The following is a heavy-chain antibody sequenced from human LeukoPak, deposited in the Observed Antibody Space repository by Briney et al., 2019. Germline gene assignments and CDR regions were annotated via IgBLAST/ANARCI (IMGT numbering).Heavy chain of an antibody. J-gene: IGHJ5*02. V-gene: IGHV3-23*01. CDR2: ISGSGSST. CDR3: AKDGSSNWYGWFDP. D-gene: IGHD6-13*01. CDR1: GFTFSSYA. Sequence: GGSLRLSCAASGFTFSSYAMSWVRQTPGKGLEWVSGISGSGSSTYYADSVKGRFTISRDKSKKTLYLQMNSLRAEDTAIYYCAKDGSSNWYGWFDPWGQGTLVTVSS.